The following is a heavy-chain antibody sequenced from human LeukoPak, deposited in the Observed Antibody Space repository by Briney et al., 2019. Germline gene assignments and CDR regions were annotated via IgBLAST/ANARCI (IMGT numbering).Heavy chain of an antibody. CDR3: AKDAGIAAADTLVWNYGMDV. J-gene: IGHJ6*02. V-gene: IGHV3-23*01. CDR2: ISGSGGST. Sequence: GGSLRLSCAASGFTFSSYAMSWVRQAPGKGLEWVSAISGSGGSTYYADSVKGRFTISRDNSKNTPSLQMNSLRAEDTAVYYCAKDAGIAAADTLVWNYGMDVWGQGTTVTVSS. D-gene: IGHD6-25*01. CDR1: GFTFSSYA.